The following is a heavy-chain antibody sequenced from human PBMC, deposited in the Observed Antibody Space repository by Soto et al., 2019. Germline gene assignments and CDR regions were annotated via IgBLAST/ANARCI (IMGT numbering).Heavy chain of an antibody. CDR2: ISYDGSNK. CDR3: AKDGNGMDV. V-gene: IGHV3-30*18. CDR1: GFTFSSYG. J-gene: IGHJ6*02. Sequence: QVQLVESGGGVVQPGRSLRLSCAASGFTFSSYGMHWVRQAPGKGLEWVAVISYDGSNKYYADSVKGRFTISRDNSKNTLYLQMNSLRAEDTAVDYCAKDGNGMDVWGQGTTVTVSS. D-gene: IGHD1-26*01.